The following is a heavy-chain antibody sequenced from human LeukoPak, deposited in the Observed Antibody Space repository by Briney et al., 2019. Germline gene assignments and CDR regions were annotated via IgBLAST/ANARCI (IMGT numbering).Heavy chain of an antibody. J-gene: IGHJ6*03. CDR3: ARDLHYDFWSGYYTPGDYYYYMDV. Sequence: ASVKVSCKASGYTFTSYDINWVRQATGQGLEWMGWMNPNSGNTGYAQKFQGRVTMTRNTSISTAYMELSSLRSEDTAVYYCARDLHYDFWSGYYTPGDYYYYMDVWGKGTTVTVSS. CDR2: MNPNSGNT. V-gene: IGHV1-8*01. D-gene: IGHD3-3*01. CDR1: GYTFTSYD.